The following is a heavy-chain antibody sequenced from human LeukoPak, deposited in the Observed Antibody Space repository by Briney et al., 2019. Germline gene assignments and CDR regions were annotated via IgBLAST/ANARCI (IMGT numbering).Heavy chain of an antibody. CDR1: KFTFRNYD. J-gene: IGHJ4*02. CDR2: IFASGGTT. D-gene: IGHD2-15*01. CDR3: AKRQCSGFNCAFFDY. Sequence: GRSLRLSCAASKFTFRNYDMSWVRQAPGKGLGWVSAIFASGGTTYYADSVKGRFTISRDNSKNTLSLQMNSLGAEDTAVYYCAKRQCSGFNCAFFDYWGQGTLVTVSS. V-gene: IGHV3-23*01.